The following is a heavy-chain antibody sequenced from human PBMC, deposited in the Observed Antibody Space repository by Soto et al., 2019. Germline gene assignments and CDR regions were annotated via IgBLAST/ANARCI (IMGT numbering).Heavy chain of an antibody. CDR2: IYSGGGST. CDR3: ARAPQHGVYCDTPPFDY. V-gene: IGHV3-53*02. D-gene: IGHD4-17*01. J-gene: IGHJ4*02. Sequence: EVQLVETGGGLIQPGGSLRLSCAASGFTVSSNYMSWVRQAPGKGLEWVSLIYSGGGSTYYADSVKGRFTISRDDPMNALYLQMNRQRAEDTAVYYCARAPQHGVYCDTPPFDYWGQGTLVTVSS. CDR1: GFTVSSNY.